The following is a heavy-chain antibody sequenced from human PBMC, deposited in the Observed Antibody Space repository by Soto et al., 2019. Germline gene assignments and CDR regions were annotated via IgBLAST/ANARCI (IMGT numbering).Heavy chain of an antibody. V-gene: IGHV4-31*03. Sequence: PSETLSLTCTVSGGSISSGGYYWSWIRQHPWKGLEWIGYTYYSGSTYYNPSLKSRVTISVDTSKNQFSLKLSSVTAADTAVYYCARETVVVVAAIDYWGQGXLVTVYS. CDR2: TYYSGST. J-gene: IGHJ4*02. CDR1: GGSISSGGYY. D-gene: IGHD2-15*01. CDR3: ARETVVVVAAIDY.